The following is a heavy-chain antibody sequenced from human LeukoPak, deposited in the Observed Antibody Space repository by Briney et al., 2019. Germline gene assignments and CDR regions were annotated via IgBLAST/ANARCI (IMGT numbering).Heavy chain of an antibody. Sequence: GGSLRLACAASGFTFSSYWMSWVRQAPGKGLEWEANIKQEGREKSYVDSVKGRFTISRDNAKNSLYLQMNSLRAEDTAVYYCARDGPNVLLWFGELTNNWFDPWGQGTLVTVSS. J-gene: IGHJ5*02. CDR3: ARDGPNVLLWFGELTNNWFDP. CDR2: IKQEGREK. V-gene: IGHV3-7*03. D-gene: IGHD3-10*01. CDR1: GFTFSSYW.